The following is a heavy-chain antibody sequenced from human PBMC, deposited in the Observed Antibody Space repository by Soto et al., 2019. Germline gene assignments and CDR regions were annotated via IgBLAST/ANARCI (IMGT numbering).Heavy chain of an antibody. J-gene: IGHJ4*02. CDR2: IFSSDDK. D-gene: IGHD6-19*01. CDR3: ARIRGCDSLVPVDY. CDR1: GFSLNTDGMG. Sequence: QVTLKEAGPVLVKPTETLTLTCTVSGFSLNTDGMGVSWIRQPPGKALEWLAQIFSSDDKSYSASLKSRLSISKDSSGSQVVLSVTNMDPVDTATYYCARIRGCDSLVPVDYWGQGILVTVSS. V-gene: IGHV2-26*01.